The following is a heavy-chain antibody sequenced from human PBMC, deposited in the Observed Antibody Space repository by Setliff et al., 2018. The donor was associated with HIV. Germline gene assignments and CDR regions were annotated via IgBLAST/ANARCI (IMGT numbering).Heavy chain of an antibody. Sequence: ASVKVSCKASGYTFTNYYVHWVRQAPGQGLEWMGILNPSGDSTAYAQKFQDRVTMTRDTSTSTVYMELSSLRSDDTAVYYCARGGYHGFGSYGDYWGQGTLVTVSS. CDR2: LNPSGDST. D-gene: IGHD3-10*01. J-gene: IGHJ4*02. CDR3: ARGGYHGFGSYGDY. CDR1: GYTFTNYY. V-gene: IGHV1-46*01.